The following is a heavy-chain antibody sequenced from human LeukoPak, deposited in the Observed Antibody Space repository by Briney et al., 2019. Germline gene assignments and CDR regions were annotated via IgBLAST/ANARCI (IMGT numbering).Heavy chain of an antibody. CDR2: IYYSGST. CDR3: ARVYGGYDSANYYYYYYMDV. Sequence: PSETLSLTCTVSGGSISSYYWSWIRQPPGKGLEWIGYIYYSGSTNYNPSLKSRVTISVDTSKNQFSLKLSSVTAADTAVYYCARVYGGYDSANYYYYYYMDVWGKGTTVTVSS. V-gene: IGHV4-59*12. CDR1: GGSISSYY. D-gene: IGHD5-12*01. J-gene: IGHJ6*03.